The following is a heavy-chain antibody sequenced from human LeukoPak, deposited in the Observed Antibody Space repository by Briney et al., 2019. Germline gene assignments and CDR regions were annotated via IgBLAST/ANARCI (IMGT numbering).Heavy chain of an antibody. CDR1: GFTFSSYA. V-gene: IGHV3-30-3*01. CDR2: ISYDGSNK. D-gene: IGHD5-18*01. J-gene: IGHJ6*02. CDR3: AREAWIQLWPDGMDV. Sequence: GGSLRLSCAASGFTFSSYAMHWVRQAPGKGLEWVAVISYDGSNKYYADSVKGRFTISRDNSKNTLYLQMNSLRAEDTAVYYCAREAWIQLWPDGMDVWGQGTTVTVSS.